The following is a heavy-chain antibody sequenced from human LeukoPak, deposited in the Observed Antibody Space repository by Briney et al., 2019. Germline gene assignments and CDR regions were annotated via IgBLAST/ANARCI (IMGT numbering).Heavy chain of an antibody. Sequence: ASVKVSCKASGYTFTSYYMHWVRQAPGQGLEWMGIINPSGGSTSYAQKFQGRVTMTRDMSTSTVYMELSSLRSEDTAVYYCARASLIGGVPAAIPDNWFDPWSQGTLVTDSS. J-gene: IGHJ5*02. D-gene: IGHD2-2*02. CDR3: ARASLIGGVPAAIPDNWFDP. CDR2: INPSGGST. CDR1: GYTFTSYY. V-gene: IGHV1-46*01.